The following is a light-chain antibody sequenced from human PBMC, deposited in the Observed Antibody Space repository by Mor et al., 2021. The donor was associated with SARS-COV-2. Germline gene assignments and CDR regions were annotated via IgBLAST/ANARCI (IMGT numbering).Light chain of an antibody. J-gene: IGKJ1*01. Sequence: SQSVSSDLAWYQQKLGQAPRLLIYGASTRATGIPARFSGSGSGTEFTLTISSLQSEDFAVYYCQQYNNWPPWTFGQG. CDR3: QQYNNWPPWT. CDR2: GAS. CDR1: QSVSSD. V-gene: IGKV3D-15*01.